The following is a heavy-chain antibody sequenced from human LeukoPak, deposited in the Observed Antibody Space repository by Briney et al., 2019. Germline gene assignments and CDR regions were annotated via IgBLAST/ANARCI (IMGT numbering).Heavy chain of an antibody. J-gene: IGHJ4*02. CDR2: INPNSGGT. Sequence: ASVKVSCKASGYTFTGYYMHWVRQAPGQGLEWMGWINPNSGGTNYAQKFQGRVTMTRDTSISTAYMELSRLRSDDTAVYYCARVLGYCSSTSCRNLDYWGQGTLVTVSS. V-gene: IGHV1-2*02. CDR1: GYTFTGYY. D-gene: IGHD2-2*01. CDR3: ARVLGYCSSTSCRNLDY.